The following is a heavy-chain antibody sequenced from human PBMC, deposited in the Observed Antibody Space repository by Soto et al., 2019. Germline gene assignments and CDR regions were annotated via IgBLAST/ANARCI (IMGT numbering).Heavy chain of an antibody. V-gene: IGHV1-18*01. J-gene: IGHJ6*02. CDR1: GYSFTSHG. CDR2: ISAYNGNT. CDR3: ARDNGVGESDV. D-gene: IGHD3-10*01. Sequence: QVQLVQSGAEVKKPGASVKVSCKASGYSFTSHGISWVRQAPVQGLEWMGWISAYNGNTNYAQKLQGRVTMTTDTYTSTAYMELRSLGSDDTAVYYCARDNGVGESDVWGQGTTVTVS.